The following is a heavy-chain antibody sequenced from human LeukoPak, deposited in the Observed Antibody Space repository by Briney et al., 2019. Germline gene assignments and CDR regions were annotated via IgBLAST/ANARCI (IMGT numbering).Heavy chain of an antibody. D-gene: IGHD3-22*01. CDR1: GGSISSGDYY. CDR2: IYYSGST. Sequence: ASETLSLTCTVSGGSISSGDYYWSWIRQPPGKGLEWIGYIYYSGSTYYNPSLKSRVTISVDTSKNQFSLKLSSVTAADTAVYYCARSGLVYDSSGYQEVDAFDIWGQGTMVTVSS. J-gene: IGHJ3*02. V-gene: IGHV4-30-4*02. CDR3: ARSGLVYDSSGYQEVDAFDI.